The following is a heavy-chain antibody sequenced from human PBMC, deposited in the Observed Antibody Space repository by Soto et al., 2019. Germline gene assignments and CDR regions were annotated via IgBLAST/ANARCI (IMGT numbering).Heavy chain of an antibody. J-gene: IGHJ4*02. D-gene: IGHD2-2*01. Sequence: PGESLKISCAASGFTFSSYSMNWVRQAPGKGLEWVSSISSSSSYIYYADSVKGRFTISRDNAKNSLYLQMNSLRAGDTAVYYCARGTHYLTSPDYWGQGTLVTVSS. CDR1: GFTFSSYS. V-gene: IGHV3-21*01. CDR3: ARGTHYLTSPDY. CDR2: ISSSSSYI.